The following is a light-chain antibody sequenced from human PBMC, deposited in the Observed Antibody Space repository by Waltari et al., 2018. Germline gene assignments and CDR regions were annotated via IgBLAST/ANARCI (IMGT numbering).Light chain of an antibody. Sequence: QLVLTQSPSASASLGASVKLTCTLSSGHSSNVIAWLQQRPEKGPRYLMKVNSDGGHSKGDEIPDRFSGSSSGAERYLTLSNLQSEDEADYFCQTGGHGTWVFGGGTTLTVL. CDR1: SGHSSNV. CDR3: QTGGHGTWV. CDR2: VNSDGGH. J-gene: IGLJ3*02. V-gene: IGLV4-69*01.